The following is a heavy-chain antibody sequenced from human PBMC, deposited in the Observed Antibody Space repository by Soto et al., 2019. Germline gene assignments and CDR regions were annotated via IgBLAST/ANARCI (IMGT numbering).Heavy chain of an antibody. Sequence: PVGSLRLSCSASGFTFSMFSIHWVRQAPGKGLEYVSGISSNGDSTYCADSVKGRFTISRDNSKNTLYLQMSSLRAVDTGVYYCVHPRSPVEIPPNWGQGTLVTVSS. CDR2: ISSNGDST. V-gene: IGHV3-64D*06. J-gene: IGHJ4*02. CDR3: VHPRSPVEIPPN. CDR1: GFTFSMFS. D-gene: IGHD1-1*01.